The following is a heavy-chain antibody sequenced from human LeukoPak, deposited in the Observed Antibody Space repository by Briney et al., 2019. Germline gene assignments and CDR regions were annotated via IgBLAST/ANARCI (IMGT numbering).Heavy chain of an antibody. CDR1: GFTFSSYA. V-gene: IGHV3-30-3*01. CDR2: ISYDGSNK. Sequence: GGSLRLSCAASGFTFSSYAMHWVRQAPGKGLEWVAVISYDGSNKYYADSVKGRFTISRDNSKNTLYLQMNSLRAEDTAVYYCARARSSWPHGVDYWGRGTLVTVSS. D-gene: IGHD6-13*01. CDR3: ARARSSWPHGVDY. J-gene: IGHJ4*02.